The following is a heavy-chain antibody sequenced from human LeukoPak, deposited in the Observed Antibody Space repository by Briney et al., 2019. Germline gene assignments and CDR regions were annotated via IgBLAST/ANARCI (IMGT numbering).Heavy chain of an antibody. CDR1: GFTFSSYS. Sequence: GGSLRLSCAASGFTFSSYSMNWVRQAPGKGLEWVSSISSSSSYIYYADSVRGRFTISRDNAKNSLYLQMNSLRAEDTAVYYCARRGYYYGSGSYYRPPHFDYWGQGTLVTVSS. CDR2: ISSSSSYI. D-gene: IGHD3-10*01. J-gene: IGHJ4*02. CDR3: ARRGYYYGSGSYYRPPHFDY. V-gene: IGHV3-21*01.